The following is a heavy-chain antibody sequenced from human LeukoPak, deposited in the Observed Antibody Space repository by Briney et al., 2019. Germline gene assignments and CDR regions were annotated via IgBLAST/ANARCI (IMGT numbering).Heavy chain of an antibody. Sequence: PGGSLRLSCAASGFTFSSYGMHWVRQAPGKGLEWVTFIRYDGSNKYYADSVKGRFSISRDDSKYTVNLEMNSLRTEDMALYYCARDFNWGFDYWGQGTLVSVSS. D-gene: IGHD7-27*01. V-gene: IGHV3-30*02. J-gene: IGHJ4*02. CDR1: GFTFSSYG. CDR2: IRYDGSNK. CDR3: ARDFNWGFDY.